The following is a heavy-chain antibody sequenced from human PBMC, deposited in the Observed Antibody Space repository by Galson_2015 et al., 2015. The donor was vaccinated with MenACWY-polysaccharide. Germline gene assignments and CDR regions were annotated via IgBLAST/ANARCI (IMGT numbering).Heavy chain of an antibody. D-gene: IGHD3-3*01. CDR1: GGSITSYY. CDR2: IYHSGSS. J-gene: IGHJ6*02. V-gene: IGHV4-59*01. Sequence: QVQLQESGPGLVKPSETLSLTCTVSGGSITSYYWSWIRQPPGKGLEWIGYIYHSGSSNYNPSLKSRVTISGDTSKNQFSLKVTSVTAADTAMYYCARGRFSTLMDVWGQGTTVTVSS. CDR3: ARGRFSTLMDV.